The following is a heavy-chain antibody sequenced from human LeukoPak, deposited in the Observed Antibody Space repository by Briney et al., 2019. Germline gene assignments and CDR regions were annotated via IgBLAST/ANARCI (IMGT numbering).Heavy chain of an antibody. CDR1: GGSISSSGYY. V-gene: IGHV4-39*01. J-gene: IGHJ3*02. D-gene: IGHD1-26*01. CDR2: IYHSGST. Sequence: TSETLSLTCTVSGGSISSSGYYWGWIRQPPGKGLEWIGSIYHSGSTYYNPSLKSRVTISVDTSKNQFSLKLSSVTAADTAVYYCARHFEYSGSYWSDAFDIWGQGTMVTVSS. CDR3: ARHFEYSGSYWSDAFDI.